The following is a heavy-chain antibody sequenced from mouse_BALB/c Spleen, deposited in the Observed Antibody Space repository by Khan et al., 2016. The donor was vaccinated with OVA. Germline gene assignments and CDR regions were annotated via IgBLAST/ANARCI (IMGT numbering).Heavy chain of an antibody. CDR2: MLPGDGGT. V-gene: IGHV1S56*01. J-gene: IGHJ3*01. CDR1: GYTFTSYD. CDR3: TRVGYGGFAY. Sequence: QVQLQQSGAELVKPGASVKLSCKASGYTFTSYDMNWVRQRPEQGIEWLGWMLPGDGGTKYNEKLKGKVTLTTDHSSSTAYMQLSGLTSEDSAVYFCTRVGYGGFAYWGQGTLVTVSA. D-gene: IGHD2-14*01.